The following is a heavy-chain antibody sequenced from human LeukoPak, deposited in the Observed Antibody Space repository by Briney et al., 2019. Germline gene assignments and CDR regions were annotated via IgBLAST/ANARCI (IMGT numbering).Heavy chain of an antibody. CDR1: GLTFSSYS. V-gene: IGHV3-21*01. Sequence: GGSLGLSCAASGLTFSSYSMNWVRQAPGKGLEWVSSISSSSSYIYYADSVKGRFTISRDNAKNSLYLQMNSLRAEDTAVYYCAVLRGANGEFYYYYYMDVWGKGTTVTVSS. J-gene: IGHJ6*03. CDR3: AVLRGANGEFYYYYYMDV. CDR2: ISSSSSYI. D-gene: IGHD1-26*01.